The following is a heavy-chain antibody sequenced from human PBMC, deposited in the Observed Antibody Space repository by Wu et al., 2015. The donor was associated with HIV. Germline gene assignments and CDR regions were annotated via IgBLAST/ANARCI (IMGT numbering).Heavy chain of an antibody. Sequence: QVQLVQSGAEVKKPGASVKVSCKTSGYTFTSYGISWVRQAPGQGLEWMGWISAYNGNTNYAQTLQGRVTLTTDTSTNTAYMELRSLRSDDTAVYYCVRDQQWPTEYYHYYVWTSGPRDHGHRLL. CDR1: GYTFTSYG. CDR2: ISAYNGNT. D-gene: IGHD6-19*01. J-gene: IGHJ6*02. V-gene: IGHV1-18*01. CDR3: VRDQQWPTEYYHYYVWTS.